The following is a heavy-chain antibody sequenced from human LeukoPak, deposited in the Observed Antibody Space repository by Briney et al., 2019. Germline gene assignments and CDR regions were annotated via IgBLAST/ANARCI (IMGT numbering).Heavy chain of an antibody. CDR1: GGSISSYY. J-gene: IGHJ6*02. D-gene: IGHD3-3*02. Sequence: SETLSLTCTVSGGSISSYYWSWIRQPPGKGLEWIGYIYYSGSTNYNPSLKSRVTISLDTSKNQFSLKVSSVTAADTAIYYCARDVSAPGYYGMDVWGQGTTVTVS. CDR2: IYYSGST. V-gene: IGHV4-59*01. CDR3: ARDVSAPGYYGMDV.